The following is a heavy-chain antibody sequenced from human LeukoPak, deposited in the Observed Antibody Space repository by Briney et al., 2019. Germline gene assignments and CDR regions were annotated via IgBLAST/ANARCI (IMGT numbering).Heavy chain of an antibody. CDR1: GFTFSSYG. V-gene: IGHV3-33*01. D-gene: IGHD2-15*01. J-gene: IGHJ4*02. CDR3: GRVGCSGGSCFDY. Sequence: PGRSLRLSCAASGFTFSSYGMHWVRQAPGKGLEWVAVIWYDGSNKYYADSVKGRFTISRDNSKNTLYLQMNSLRAEDTAVYYCGRVGCSGGSCFDYWGQGTLVTVSS. CDR2: IWYDGSNK.